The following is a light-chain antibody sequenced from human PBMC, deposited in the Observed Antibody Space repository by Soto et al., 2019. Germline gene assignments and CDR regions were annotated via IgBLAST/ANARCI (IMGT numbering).Light chain of an antibody. J-gene: IGLJ2*01. CDR3: CSYTSSTVV. CDR1: SSDVGTYSF. Sequence: QSVLTQPASVSGSPGQSITISCTGTSSDVGTYSFVSWYQHHPGKAPKLMIFEASKRPSGVAIRFSGSKSGNTASLTSSGLQAEDEADYYCCSYTSSTVVVGGGTKLTVL. V-gene: IGLV2-23*01. CDR2: EAS.